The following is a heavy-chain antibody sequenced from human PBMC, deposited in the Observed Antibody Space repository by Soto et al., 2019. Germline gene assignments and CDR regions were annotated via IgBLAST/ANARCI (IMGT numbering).Heavy chain of an antibody. Sequence: EVQLLESGGGLVQPGGSLRLSCAASGFTFSSYVMSWVRQAPGKGLEWVSTISGGGGSTYYEDSVKGPFTISRDNSKNTLYLQMSSLRAEDTAVYYCAKPLCSSISCSGGAFDYWGQGTLVTVSS. CDR2: ISGGGGST. D-gene: IGHD2-2*01. CDR1: GFTFSSYV. J-gene: IGHJ4*02. V-gene: IGHV3-23*01. CDR3: AKPLCSSISCSGGAFDY.